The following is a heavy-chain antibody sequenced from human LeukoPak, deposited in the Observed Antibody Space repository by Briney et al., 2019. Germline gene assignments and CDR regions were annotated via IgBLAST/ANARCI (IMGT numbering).Heavy chain of an antibody. CDR2: IIPIFGTA. Sequence: SVKVSCKASGYTFTSYYMHWVRQAPGQGLEWMGGIIPIFGTANYAQKFQSRVTITADESTSTAYMELSSLRSEDTAVYYCASSNSGSYSVDYWGQGTLVTVSS. J-gene: IGHJ4*02. V-gene: IGHV1-69*13. D-gene: IGHD1-26*01. CDR1: GYTFTSYY. CDR3: ASSNSGSYSVDY.